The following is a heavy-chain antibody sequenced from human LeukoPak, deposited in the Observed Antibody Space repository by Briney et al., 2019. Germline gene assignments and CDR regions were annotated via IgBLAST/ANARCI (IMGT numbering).Heavy chain of an antibody. V-gene: IGHV3-30*04. J-gene: IGHJ6*03. CDR2: ISYDGSNK. Sequence: PGGSLRLSCAASGFTFSSYAMHWVRQAPGKGLEWVTIISYDGSNKYYADSVKGRFTISRDNSKNTLYLQMNSLRAEDTAVYYCAKAPYCGGDCHNRYYYYMDVWGKGTTVTISS. CDR3: AKAPYCGGDCHNRYYYYMDV. D-gene: IGHD2-21*02. CDR1: GFTFSSYA.